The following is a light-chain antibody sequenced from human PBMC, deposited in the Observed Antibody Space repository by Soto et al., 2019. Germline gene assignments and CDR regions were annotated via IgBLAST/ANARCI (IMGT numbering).Light chain of an antibody. V-gene: IGLV2-11*01. CDR3: CSYAGSYTYV. J-gene: IGLJ1*01. CDR1: STDVGHYNY. Sequence: QSALTQPRSVSGSPGQSVAISCTGTSTDVGHYNYVSWYQQHPGKAPKVMIYDVSKRPSGVPDRFSGSKSGNTASLTISGLQPEDEADYYCCSYAGSYTYVFGTGTKLTVL. CDR2: DVS.